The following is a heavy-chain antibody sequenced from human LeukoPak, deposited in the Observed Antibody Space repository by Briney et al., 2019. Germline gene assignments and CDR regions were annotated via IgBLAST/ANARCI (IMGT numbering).Heavy chain of an antibody. V-gene: IGHV3-11*04. D-gene: IGHD2-2*01. CDR2: ISSSGSTI. Sequence: GGSLRLSCAASGFTFSDYYMSWIRQAPGKGLEWVSYISSSGSTIYYADSVKGRFTISRDNAKNSLYLQMTSLRAEDTAVYYCARAEYCSSTSCYDDAFDIWGQGTMVTVSS. J-gene: IGHJ3*02. CDR1: GFTFSDYY. CDR3: ARAEYCSSTSCYDDAFDI.